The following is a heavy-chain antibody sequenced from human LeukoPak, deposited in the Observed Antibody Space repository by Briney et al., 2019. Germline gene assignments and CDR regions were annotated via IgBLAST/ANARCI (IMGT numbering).Heavy chain of an antibody. CDR2: MNPNSGNT. CDR3: ARERVGLHWFDP. Sequence: ASVKVSCKASGYTFTSYDINWVRQATGQGLEWMGWMNPNSGNTGYAQKFQGRVTMTRNTSISTAYMELSSLRSEDTAVYYCARERVGLHWFDPWGQGTLVTVSS. J-gene: IGHJ5*02. D-gene: IGHD2-15*01. V-gene: IGHV1-8*02. CDR1: GYTFTSYD.